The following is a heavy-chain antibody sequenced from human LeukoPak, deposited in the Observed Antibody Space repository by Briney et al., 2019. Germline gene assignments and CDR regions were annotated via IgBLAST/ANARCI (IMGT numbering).Heavy chain of an antibody. CDR3: ARDPGDDFWSGYYTGRLDY. V-gene: IGHV1-69*04. D-gene: IGHD3-3*01. CDR2: IIPILGIA. CDR1: GGTFSSYA. Sequence: GASVKVSCKASGGTFSSYAISWVRRAPGQGLEWMGRIIPILGIANYAQKFQGRVTITADKSTSTAYMELSSLRSEDTAVYYCARDPGDDFWSGYYTGRLDYWGQGTLVTVSS. J-gene: IGHJ4*02.